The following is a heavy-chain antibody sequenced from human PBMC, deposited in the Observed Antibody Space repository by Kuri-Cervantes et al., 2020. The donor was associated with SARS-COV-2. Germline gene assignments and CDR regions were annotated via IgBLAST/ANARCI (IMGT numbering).Heavy chain of an antibody. CDR1: GFTFSSYA. CDR3: AREGAAPNDAFDI. V-gene: IGHV3-30-3*01. D-gene: IGHD3-16*01. Sequence: GGSLRLSCAASGFTFSSYAMHWVRQAPGKGLEWVAVILYDGSNKYYADSVKGRFTISRDNSKNTLYLQMNSLRAEDTAVYYCAREGAAPNDAFDIWGQGTMVTVSS. CDR2: ILYDGSNK. J-gene: IGHJ3*02.